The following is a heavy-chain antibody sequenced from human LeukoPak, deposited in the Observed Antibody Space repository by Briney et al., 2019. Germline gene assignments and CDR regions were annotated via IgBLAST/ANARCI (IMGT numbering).Heavy chain of an antibody. D-gene: IGHD6-13*01. V-gene: IGHV1-18*01. Sequence: APVKVSFKGSGYTLTSYGISWGGQAPGQRVEWMGWISAYNGNTNYAQKLQGRVTMTTDTSTSTAYMELRSLRSDDTAVYYCATTVSSSFPDFDYWGQGTLVTVSS. CDR3: ATTVSSSFPDFDY. CDR2: ISAYNGNT. CDR1: GYTLTSYG. J-gene: IGHJ4*02.